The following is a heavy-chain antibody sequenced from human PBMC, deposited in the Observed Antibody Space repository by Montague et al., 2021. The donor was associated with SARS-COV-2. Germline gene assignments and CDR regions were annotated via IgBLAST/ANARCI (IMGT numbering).Heavy chain of an antibody. D-gene: IGHD3-16*02. V-gene: IGHV4-34*01. CDR3: ARGYDYVCGSYRYLHWFDP. CDR2: INHSGST. CDR1: GGSFSGYY. J-gene: IGHJ5*01. Sequence: SETLSLTCAVYGGSFSGYYWSWIRQPPGKGLEWIGEINHSGSTNYNPSLKSRVTISVDTSKNQFSLKLSSVTAADTAVYYCARGYDYVCGSYRYLHWFDPWGQGTLVTVSP.